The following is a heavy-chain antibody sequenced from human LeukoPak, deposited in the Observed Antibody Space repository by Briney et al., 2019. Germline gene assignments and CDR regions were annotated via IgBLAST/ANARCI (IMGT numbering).Heavy chain of an antibody. Sequence: SETLSLTCIVSGGSISSGSNYWGWIRQPPGKGLEWIGSIYYSGSTYYNPSLKSRVTIPVDTSKNQFSLKLGSVTAADTAVYYCARTTQCYYYDFWSGYCPTIFDYWGQGTLVTVSS. J-gene: IGHJ4*02. CDR1: GGSISSGSNY. CDR2: IYYSGST. D-gene: IGHD3-3*01. CDR3: ARTTQCYYYDFWSGYCPTIFDY. V-gene: IGHV4-39*01.